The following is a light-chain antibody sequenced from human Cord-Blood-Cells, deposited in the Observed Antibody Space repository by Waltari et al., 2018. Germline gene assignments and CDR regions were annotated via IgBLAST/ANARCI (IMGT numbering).Light chain of an antibody. CDR1: STAVGGYNY. CDR3: CSYAGSYTWV. Sequence: QSALTQPRSVSGSPGQSVTISCTGTSTAVGGYNYVSWYQPHPGKAPKPMIYDVSKQPSGVPDRFSGSKSGNPASLTISGLQAEDEADYYCCSYAGSYTWVFGGGTKLTVL. CDR2: DVS. V-gene: IGLV2-11*01. J-gene: IGLJ3*02.